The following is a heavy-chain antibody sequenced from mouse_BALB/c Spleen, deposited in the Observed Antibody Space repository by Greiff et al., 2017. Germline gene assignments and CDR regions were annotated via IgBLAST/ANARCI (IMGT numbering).Heavy chain of an antibody. J-gene: IGHJ2*01. V-gene: IGHV5-15*02. CDR3: ARDKGYGAMDY. D-gene: IGHD2-14*01. CDR1: GFTFSDYG. CDR2: ISNLAYSI. Sequence: EVKLQESGGGLVQPGGSRKLSCAASGFTFSDYGMAWVRQAPGKGPEWVAFISNLAYSIYYADTVTGRFTISRENAKNTLYLEMSSLRSEDTAMYYCARDKGYGAMDYWGQGATLTVSS.